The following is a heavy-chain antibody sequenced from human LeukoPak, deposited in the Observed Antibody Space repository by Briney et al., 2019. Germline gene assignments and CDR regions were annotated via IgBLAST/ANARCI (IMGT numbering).Heavy chain of an antibody. D-gene: IGHD3/OR15-3a*01. CDR1: GGSVHRSF. CDR3: GRRPAVDGPIDN. J-gene: IGHJ4*02. V-gene: IGHV4-59*02. CDR2: IYSSGTT. Sequence: KTSETLCLTCVVSGGSVHRSFWTWVRQPPGKGLEWIGRIYSSGTTDYSPSLKSRLTIAIDTSKNQFSLRLASVTAADTAVYYCGRRPAVDGPIDNWGQGILVAVSS.